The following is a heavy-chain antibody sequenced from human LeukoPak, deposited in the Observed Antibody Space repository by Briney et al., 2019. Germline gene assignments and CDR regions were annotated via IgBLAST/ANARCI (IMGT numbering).Heavy chain of an antibody. CDR1: GLPFSAYW. CDR2: INHDGTIT. CDR3: TRDVWGNSDY. J-gene: IGHJ4*02. V-gene: IGHV3-74*01. Sequence: GGSLRLSRAVSGLPFSAYWMSWIRQVPGEGPVWVARINHDGTITHYADSVKGRFTISRDNGKNILYLQITSLRPEDTAVYYCTRDVWGNSDYWGQGTLVTVSS. D-gene: IGHD7-27*01.